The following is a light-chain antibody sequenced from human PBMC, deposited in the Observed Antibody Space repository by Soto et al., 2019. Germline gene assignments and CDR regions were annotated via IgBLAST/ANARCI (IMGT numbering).Light chain of an antibody. CDR3: SSFTGTSALIL. CDR2: EVS. V-gene: IGLV2-14*01. CDR1: SSDVGGYGY. J-gene: IGLJ2*01. Sequence: QSAVTQPASVSGSPGQSITISCTGTSSDVGGYGYVSWYKQYPGKAPRLIIYEVSSRPSGVSNRFSGSKSGNTASLTISGLRAEDEGDYFCSSFTGTSALILFGGGTKLTVL.